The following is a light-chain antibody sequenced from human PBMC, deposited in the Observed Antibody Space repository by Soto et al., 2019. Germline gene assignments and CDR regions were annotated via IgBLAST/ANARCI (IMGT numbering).Light chain of an antibody. V-gene: IGLV2-14*01. CDR1: SSDFGGHNY. CDR3: TSYTSISLYV. J-gene: IGLJ1*01. Sequence: QSALTQPRSVSGSPGQSLTISCTGTSSDFGGHNYVSWYQQHPGRAPKLIIYEVSNRPSGISNRFSGSKSGNTASLTISGLQAVDEADYYCTSYTSISLYVFGTGTKLTVL. CDR2: EVS.